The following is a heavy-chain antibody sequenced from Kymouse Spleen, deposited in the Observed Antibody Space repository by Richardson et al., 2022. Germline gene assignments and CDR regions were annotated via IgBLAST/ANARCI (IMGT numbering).Heavy chain of an antibody. J-gene: IGHJ4*02. D-gene: IGHD6-19*01. CDR3: ARGTGYSSGWYFDY. CDR1: GGSFSGYY. V-gene: IGHV4-34*01. CDR2: INHSGST. Sequence: QVQLQQWGAGLLKPSETLSLTCAVYGGSFSGYYWSWIRQPPGKGLEWIGEINHSGSTNYNPSLKSRVTISVDTSKNQFSLKLSSVTAADTAVYYCARGTGYSSGWYFDYWGQGTLVTVSS.